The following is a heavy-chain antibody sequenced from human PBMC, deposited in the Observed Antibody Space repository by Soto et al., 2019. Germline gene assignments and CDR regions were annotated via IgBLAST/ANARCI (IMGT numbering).Heavy chain of an antibody. D-gene: IGHD6-6*01. CDR3: AAIRNSSSSGFDY. CDR1: GFTFTSSA. Sequence: ASAKVSCKASGFTFTSSAVQWVRQARGQRLEWIGWIVVGSGNTNYAQKFQERVTITRDMSTSTAYMELSSLRSEDTAVYYCAAIRNSSSSGFDYWGQGTLVTVSS. J-gene: IGHJ4*02. CDR2: IVVGSGNT. V-gene: IGHV1-58*01.